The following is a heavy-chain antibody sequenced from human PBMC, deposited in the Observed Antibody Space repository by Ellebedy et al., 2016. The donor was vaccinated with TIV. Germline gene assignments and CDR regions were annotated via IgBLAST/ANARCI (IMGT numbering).Heavy chain of an antibody. CDR1: GFTFGDYA. V-gene: IGHV3-49*03. D-gene: IGHD5-18*01. J-gene: IGHJ5*02. CDR3: TRDFGSYGFDGWFDP. CDR2: IRSKAYGGTT. Sequence: GESLKISXTASGFTFGDYAMSWFRQAPGKGLEWVGFIRSKAYGGTTEYAASVKGRFTISRDDTKSIAYLQMNSLKTEDTAVYYCTRDFGSYGFDGWFDPWGQGTLVTVSS.